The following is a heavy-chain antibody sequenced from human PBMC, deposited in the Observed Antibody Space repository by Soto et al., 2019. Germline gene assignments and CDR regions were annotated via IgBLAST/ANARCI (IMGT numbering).Heavy chain of an antibody. V-gene: IGHV4-30-2*01. CDR1: GASISYGNYA. Sequence: QLQLHESGSGLVKPSQTLSLTCTVSGASISYGNYAWSWIRQTPGKGLEWIGYINHLETTFYNPSFESRLTLSIDRVKKQYSLNLNSMSAADRAVYFCARGGGSDSFDYWGQGILVTVSS. J-gene: IGHJ4*02. CDR2: INHLETT. CDR3: ARGGGSDSFDY. D-gene: IGHD1-26*01.